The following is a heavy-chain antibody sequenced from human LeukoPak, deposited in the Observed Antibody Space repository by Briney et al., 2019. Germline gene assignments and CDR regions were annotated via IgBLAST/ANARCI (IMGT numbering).Heavy chain of an antibody. CDR2: IKQDGSVK. CDR1: GFTFSSYW. Sequence: GGSLRLSCAGSGFTFSSYWMSWVRQAPGKGLEWVANIKQDGSVKYYVDSVKGRLTISRGNAKNSLYLLMNSLRAEDTAVYYCARGADYFDYWAPGTLVTVSS. J-gene: IGHJ4*02. D-gene: IGHD6-13*01. V-gene: IGHV3-7*01. CDR3: ARGADYFDY.